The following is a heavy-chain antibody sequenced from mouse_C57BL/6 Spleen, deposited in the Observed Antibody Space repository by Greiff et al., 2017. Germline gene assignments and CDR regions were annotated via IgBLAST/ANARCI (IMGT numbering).Heavy chain of an antibody. CDR3: TSGDGYYEAY. V-gene: IGHV1-15*01. J-gene: IGHJ3*01. D-gene: IGHD2-3*01. Sequence: QVQLKQSGAELVRPGASVTLSCKASGYTFTDYEMHWVKQTPVHGLEWIGAIDPETGGPAYNQKFKGKAILTADKSSSTAYMELRSLTSEDSAVYYCTSGDGYYEAYWGQGTLVTVSA. CDR2: IDPETGGP. CDR1: GYTFTDYE.